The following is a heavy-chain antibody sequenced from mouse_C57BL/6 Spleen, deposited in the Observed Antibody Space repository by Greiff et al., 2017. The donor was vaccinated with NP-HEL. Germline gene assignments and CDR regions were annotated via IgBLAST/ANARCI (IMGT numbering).Heavy chain of an antibody. J-gene: IGHJ4*01. V-gene: IGHV3-1*01. Sequence: EVQLQESGPGMVKPSQSLSLTCTVTGYSITSGYDWHWIRHFPGNKLEWMGYISYSGSTNYNPSLKSRISITHDTSKNHFFLKLNSVTTEDTATYYCARGMDYFYAMDYWGQGTSVTVSS. CDR3: ARGMDYFYAMDY. CDR1: GYSITSGYD. D-gene: IGHD2-10*02. CDR2: ISYSGST.